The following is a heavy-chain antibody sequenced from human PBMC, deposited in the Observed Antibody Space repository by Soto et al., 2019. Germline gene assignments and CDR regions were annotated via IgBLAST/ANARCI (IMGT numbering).Heavy chain of an antibody. CDR2: ISAYNGNT. CDR3: AREALLNWFDP. Sequence: GASVKVSCKASGYTFTSYAMHWVRQAPGQGLEWMGWISAYNGNTNYAQKLQGRVTMTTDTSTSTAYMELRSLRSDDTAVYYCAREALLNWFDPWGQGTLVTVSS. V-gene: IGHV1-18*01. CDR1: GYTFTSYA. D-gene: IGHD2-15*01. J-gene: IGHJ5*02.